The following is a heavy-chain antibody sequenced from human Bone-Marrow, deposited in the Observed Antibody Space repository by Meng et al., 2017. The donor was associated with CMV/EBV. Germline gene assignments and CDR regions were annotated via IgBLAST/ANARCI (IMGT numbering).Heavy chain of an antibody. Sequence: SCNGSGSSFTCYWVSWVRPVPGKGLEWMGRIDPSDSYINSGPSFQGHVTISADKSISTAYLQWSSLKASDTAMYYCARHGGSGSSDSWGQGTLVTVSS. CDR3: ARHGGSGSSDS. V-gene: IGHV5-10-1*01. CDR2: IDPSDSYI. CDR1: GSSFTCYW. J-gene: IGHJ4*02. D-gene: IGHD3-10*01.